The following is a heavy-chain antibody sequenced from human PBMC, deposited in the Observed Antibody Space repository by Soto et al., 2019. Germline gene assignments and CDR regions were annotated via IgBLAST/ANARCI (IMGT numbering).Heavy chain of an antibody. CDR2: INHSGST. CDR1: GGSVNSGGHY. D-gene: IGHD4-17*01. Sequence: PSETLSLTCIVSGGSVNSGGHYWSWIRQPPGKGLEWIGEINHSGSTNYNPSLKTRVTISVDTSKNQFSLKLSSVTAADTAVYYCARVLVDYGDSLGMDVWGQGTTVTVSS. CDR3: ARVLVDYGDSLGMDV. J-gene: IGHJ6*02. V-gene: IGHV4-30-4*08.